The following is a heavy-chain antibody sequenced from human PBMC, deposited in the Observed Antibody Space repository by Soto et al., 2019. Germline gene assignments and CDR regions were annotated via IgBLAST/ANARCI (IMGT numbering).Heavy chain of an antibody. CDR1: GYTFTGYY. V-gene: IGHV1-2*02. CDR2: INPNSGGT. Sequence: ASVKVSCKASGYTFTGYYMHWVRQAPGQGLEWMGWINPNSGGTNYAQKFQGRVTMTRDTSISTAYMELSRLRSDDTAVYYCAGAPPPPPWTFDIWGKGTMVTVPS. CDR3: AGAPPPPPWTFDI. J-gene: IGHJ3*02. D-gene: IGHD3-3*01.